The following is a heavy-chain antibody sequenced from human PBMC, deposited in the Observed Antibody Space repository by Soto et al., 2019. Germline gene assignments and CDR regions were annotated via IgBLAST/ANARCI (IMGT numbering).Heavy chain of an antibody. J-gene: IGHJ4*02. V-gene: IGHV5-51*01. CDR1: GYSFTSYC. CDR2: IYPGDSDT. Sequence: GESLKISCKGSGYSFTSYCIGWVRQMPGKGLEWMGIIYPGDSDTRYSPSFQGQVTISADKSISTAYLQWSSLKASDTAMYYCARHHYYGSGSSAPGYWGQGTLVTVSS. CDR3: ARHHYYGSGSSAPGY. D-gene: IGHD3-10*01.